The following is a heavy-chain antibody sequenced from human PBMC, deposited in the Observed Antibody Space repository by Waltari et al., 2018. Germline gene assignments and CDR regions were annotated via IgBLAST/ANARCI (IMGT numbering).Heavy chain of an antibody. V-gene: IGHV3-30*18. D-gene: IGHD3-10*01. CDR1: GFTFSSYG. J-gene: IGHJ3*02. CDR2: IWYDGSNK. Sequence: QVQLVESGGGVVQPGRSLRLSCAASGFTFSSYGMYWARQAPGKGLEWVAVIWYDGSNKYYADSVKGRFTISRDNSKNTLYLQMNSLRAEDTAMYYCAKDIEGITPGAFDIWGQGTMVTVSS. CDR3: AKDIEGITPGAFDI.